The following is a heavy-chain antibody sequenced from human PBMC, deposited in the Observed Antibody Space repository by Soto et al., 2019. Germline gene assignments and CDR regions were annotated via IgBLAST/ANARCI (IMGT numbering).Heavy chain of an antibody. CDR1: GGSISSYY. V-gene: IGHV4-59*01. CDR3: ARSSSITMVRGVILAEFTYGMEV. CDR2: IYYSGST. Sequence: SETLSLTCTVSGGSISSYYWSWIRQPPGKGLEWIGYIYYSGSTNYNPSLKSPVTISVDTSKNQFSLKLSSVTAADTAVYYCARSSSITMVRGVILAEFTYGMEVWGQGTTVTVSS. J-gene: IGHJ6*02. D-gene: IGHD3-10*01.